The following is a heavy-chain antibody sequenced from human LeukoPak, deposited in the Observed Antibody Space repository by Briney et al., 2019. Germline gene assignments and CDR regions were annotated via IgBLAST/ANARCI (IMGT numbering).Heavy chain of an antibody. D-gene: IGHD3-3*01. CDR1: GYTFTGYY. Sequence: GASVKVSCKASGYTFTGYYMHWVRQAPGQGLEWMGRINPNSGGTNYAQKFQGRVTMTRDTSISTAYMELSRLRSDDTAVYYCARDFRSFGAEYYFDYWGQGTLVTVSS. J-gene: IGHJ4*02. CDR2: INPNSGGT. CDR3: ARDFRSFGAEYYFDY. V-gene: IGHV1-2*06.